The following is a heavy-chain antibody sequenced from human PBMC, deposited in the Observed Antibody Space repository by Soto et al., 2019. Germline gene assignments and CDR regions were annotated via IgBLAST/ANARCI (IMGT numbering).Heavy chain of an antibody. CDR2: INHSGST. CDR3: ARLGGYVSVGYYYLWDS. J-gene: IGHJ4*02. V-gene: IGHV4-39*01. Sequence: SETLSLTCRVSDGSMNSDSSYWGWIRQPPGRGLEWIGVINHSGSTYHNLSLKGRVTMSVDASRNQFSLKLTSMTAADTAVYYCARLGGYVSVGYYYLWDSWGQGTLVTVSS. CDR1: DGSMNSDSSY. D-gene: IGHD3-22*01.